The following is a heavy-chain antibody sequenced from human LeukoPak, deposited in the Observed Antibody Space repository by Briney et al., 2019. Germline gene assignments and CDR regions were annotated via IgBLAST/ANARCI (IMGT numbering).Heavy chain of an antibody. V-gene: IGHV4-39*07. CDR3: ARDASLFRRAIGFDY. J-gene: IGHJ4*02. D-gene: IGHD3-10*02. CDR2: IYYSGST. CDR1: GGSISSSSYY. Sequence: SETLSLTCTVSGGSISSSSYYWGWIRQPPGKGLEWIGSIYYSGSTYYNPSLKSRVTISVDTSKNQFSLKLSSVTAADTAVYYCARDASLFRRAIGFDYWGRGTLVTVSS.